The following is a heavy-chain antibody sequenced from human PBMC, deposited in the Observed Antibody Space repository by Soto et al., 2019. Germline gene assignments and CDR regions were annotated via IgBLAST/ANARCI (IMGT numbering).Heavy chain of an antibody. CDR3: AKDSGTYYDFWSDTSDY. D-gene: IGHD3-3*01. J-gene: IGHJ4*02. CDR2: ISGSGGST. V-gene: IGHV3-23*01. Sequence: GGSLRLSCAASGFTFSSYAMSWVRQAPGKGLEWVSAISGSGGSTYYADSVKGRFTISRDNSKNTLYLQMNSLRAEDTAVYYCAKDSGTYYDFWSDTSDYWGQGTLVTVSS. CDR1: GFTFSSYA.